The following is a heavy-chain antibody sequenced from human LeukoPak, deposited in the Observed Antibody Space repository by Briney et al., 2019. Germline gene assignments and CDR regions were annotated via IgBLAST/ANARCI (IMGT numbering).Heavy chain of an antibody. Sequence: ASVKVSCKASGYTFTSYYMHWVRQAPGQGLEWMGIINPSGGSTSYAQKFQGRVTMTRDTSTSTVYMELSSLRSEDTAVYYCATDFAGAIMFDPWGQGTLVTVSS. J-gene: IGHJ5*02. CDR3: ATDFAGAIMFDP. CDR1: GYTFTSYY. D-gene: IGHD3-10*01. V-gene: IGHV1-46*01. CDR2: INPSGGST.